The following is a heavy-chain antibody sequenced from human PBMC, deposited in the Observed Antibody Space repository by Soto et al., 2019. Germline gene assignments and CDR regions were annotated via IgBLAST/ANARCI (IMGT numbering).Heavy chain of an antibody. CDR1: GYTFTALY. CDR2: VNPNTGLT. D-gene: IGHD2-21*02. J-gene: IGHJ5*02. V-gene: IGHV1-2*02. CDR3: TTLRLDP. Sequence: ASVKVSCKXSGYTFTALYMNWVRQAPGQGLEWMGWVNPNTGLTKLAQKFQGRVTMTRDTSISTAYMELTRLTSDDTAVYYCTTLRLDPWGQGTLVTAPQ.